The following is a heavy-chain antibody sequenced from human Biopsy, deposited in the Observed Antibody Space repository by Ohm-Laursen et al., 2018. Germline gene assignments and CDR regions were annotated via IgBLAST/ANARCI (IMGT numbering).Heavy chain of an antibody. V-gene: IGHV3-23*01. J-gene: IGHJ4*02. D-gene: IGHD2/OR15-2a*01. Sequence: GSLRLSCAASGFTFSSYAMTWFRQAPGKGLEWVSTISGNSDIIYDTDSVKGRFTISRDNSKNTLYLQMNSLRADDTAVYYCARGMRTTGWPYFDYWGQGILVTVSS. CDR2: ISGNSDII. CDR1: GFTFSSYA. CDR3: ARGMRTTGWPYFDY.